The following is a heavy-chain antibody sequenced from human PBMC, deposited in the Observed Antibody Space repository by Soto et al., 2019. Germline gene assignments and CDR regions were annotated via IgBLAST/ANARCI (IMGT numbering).Heavy chain of an antibody. Sequence: QVQLQESGPGLVKPSQTLSLTCTVSGGSISSGDYYWSWIRQPPGKGLEWIGYIYYSGSTYYNPSHKSRVTISVDTSKNQFSLKLSSVTAADTAVYYCASRPYYYDSSGPTDYWGQGTLVTVSS. J-gene: IGHJ4*02. CDR2: IYYSGST. CDR3: ASRPYYYDSSGPTDY. V-gene: IGHV4-30-4*01. CDR1: GGSISSGDYY. D-gene: IGHD3-22*01.